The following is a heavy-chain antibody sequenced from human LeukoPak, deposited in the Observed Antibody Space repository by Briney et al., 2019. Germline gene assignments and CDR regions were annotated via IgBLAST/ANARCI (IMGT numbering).Heavy chain of an antibody. CDR2: IKSKADDGTT. Sequence: PGGSLRLSCAASGFTFSNAWMSWVRQAPGKGLEWVGRIKSKADDGTTDYAAPVKGRFTISRDDSKNTLYLQMSSLKTEDTAVYHCTTGERGFDSSGYYPYYFDYWGQGSLVTVSS. CDR1: GFTFSNAW. J-gene: IGHJ4*02. V-gene: IGHV3-15*01. D-gene: IGHD3-22*01. CDR3: TTGERGFDSSGYYPYYFDY.